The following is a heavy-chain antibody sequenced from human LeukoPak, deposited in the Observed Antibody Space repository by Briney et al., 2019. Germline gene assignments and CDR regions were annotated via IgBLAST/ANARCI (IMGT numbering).Heavy chain of an antibody. CDR3: SVGGVGEFPFDL. J-gene: IGHJ4*02. V-gene: IGHV3-21*01. D-gene: IGHD3-3*01. Sequence: GGSLRLSCAASGFIFSDQNMNWVRQAPGKGLEWVSSISRTSNIYYADSVKGRFTISRDNANNSLYLQMSSLRAEDTAIYYCSVGGVGEFPFDLWGQGTLVTASS. CDR1: GFIFSDQN. CDR2: ISRTSNI.